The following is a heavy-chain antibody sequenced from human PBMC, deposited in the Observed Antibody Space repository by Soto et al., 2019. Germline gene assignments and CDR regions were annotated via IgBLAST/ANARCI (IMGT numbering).Heavy chain of an antibody. V-gene: IGHV5-51*01. D-gene: IGHD6-19*01. J-gene: IGHJ3*02. CDR1: GYSFTSYW. Sequence: PGESLKISCKGSGYSFTSYWIGWVRQMPGKGLEWMGIIYPGDSDTRYSPSFQGQVTISADKSISTAYLQWSSLKASDTAMYYCASRREIAVAGTDAFDIWGQGTMVTVSS. CDR3: ASRREIAVAGTDAFDI. CDR2: IYPGDSDT.